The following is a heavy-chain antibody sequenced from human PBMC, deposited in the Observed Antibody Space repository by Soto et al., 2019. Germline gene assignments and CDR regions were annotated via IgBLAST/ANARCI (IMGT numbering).Heavy chain of an antibody. CDR2: SIPSLPTP. CDR3: ARDKDRQQSGGNYYYGMDV. V-gene: IGHV1-69*11. CDR1: GGTFGNSA. J-gene: IGHJ6*02. Sequence: QVQLVQSGAEVKKPGSSVTVSCKASGGTFGNSAISWGRQGPGQGLEWMGRSIPSLPTPDYAQKYQGTVTITADESTTTASMELTSLRSEDTAVYFCARDKDRQQSGGNYYYGMDVWRQGTTVTVSS.